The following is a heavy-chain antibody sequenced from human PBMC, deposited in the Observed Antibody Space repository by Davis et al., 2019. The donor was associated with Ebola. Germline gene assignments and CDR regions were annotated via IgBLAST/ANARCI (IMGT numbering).Heavy chain of an antibody. J-gene: IGHJ6*02. CDR2: FDPEDGET. Sequence: ASVKVSCKVSEYTLSELSMHWVRQAPGKGLEWMGYFDPEDGETFYAQRFQGRVTMTRDTSTSTVYMELSSLRSEDTAVYYCARDLLRFLEWLLPYRYYYYGMDVWGQGTTVTVSS. V-gene: IGHV1-24*01. CDR1: EYTLSELS. CDR3: ARDLLRFLEWLLPYRYYYYGMDV. D-gene: IGHD3-3*01.